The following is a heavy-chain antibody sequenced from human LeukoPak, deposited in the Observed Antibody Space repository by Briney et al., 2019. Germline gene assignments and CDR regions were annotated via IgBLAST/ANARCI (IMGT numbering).Heavy chain of an antibody. V-gene: IGHV4-39*01. J-gene: IGHJ4*02. CDR2: IYYSGST. Sequence: SETLSLTCTVSGGSISSSSYYWGWIRQPPGKGLEWIGSIYYSGSTYYNRSLKCRVTISIDTSKNQFSLKLSSVTAADTAVYYCARGGSSGLTYWGQGTLVTVSS. D-gene: IGHD6-19*01. CDR3: ARGGSSGLTY. CDR1: GGSISSSSYY.